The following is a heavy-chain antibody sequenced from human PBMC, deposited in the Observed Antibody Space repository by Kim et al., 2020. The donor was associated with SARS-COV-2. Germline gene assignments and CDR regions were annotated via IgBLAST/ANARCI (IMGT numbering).Heavy chain of an antibody. J-gene: IGHJ4*02. CDR1: GGSISNSGYY. Sequence: SETLSLTCTVSGGSISNSGYYWGWIRQPPGKGLEWIGSIFWSGTPYYNPSLRSRVSISVDASKNQFYLRLTSVTAADTALYYCARLAGAVIGIDSWGQG. CDR2: IFWSGTP. V-gene: IGHV4-39*01. D-gene: IGHD1-26*01. CDR3: ARLAGAVIGIDS.